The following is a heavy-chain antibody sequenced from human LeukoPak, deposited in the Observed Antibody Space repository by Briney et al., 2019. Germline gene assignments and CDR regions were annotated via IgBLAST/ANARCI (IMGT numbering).Heavy chain of an antibody. CDR2: IYWNDDK. Sequence: SGPTLVKPTQTLTLTCTFSGFSLSTSGVGVGWIRQPPGKALEWLALIYWNDDKRYSPSLKSRLTITKDTSKNQVVLTMTNMDPVDTATYYCAHTEQWLGNNWFDPWGQGTLVTVSS. J-gene: IGHJ5*02. V-gene: IGHV2-5*01. CDR3: AHTEQWLGNNWFDP. D-gene: IGHD6-19*01. CDR1: GFSLSTSGVG.